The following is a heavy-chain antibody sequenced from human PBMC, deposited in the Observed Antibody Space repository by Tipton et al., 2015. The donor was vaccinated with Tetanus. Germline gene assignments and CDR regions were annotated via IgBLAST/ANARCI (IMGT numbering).Heavy chain of an antibody. Sequence: SLRLSCAASGFTFSSYNMNWVRQAPGKGLEWVSHISGTGTTVDYADSVKGRFTISRDNAKNSLYLQMSSLRAEDTAVYYCARVTELTGRYFDYWGQGTLVTVSS. CDR2: ISGTGTTV. J-gene: IGHJ4*02. V-gene: IGHV3-48*03. D-gene: IGHD7-27*01. CDR1: GFTFSSYN. CDR3: ARVTELTGRYFDY.